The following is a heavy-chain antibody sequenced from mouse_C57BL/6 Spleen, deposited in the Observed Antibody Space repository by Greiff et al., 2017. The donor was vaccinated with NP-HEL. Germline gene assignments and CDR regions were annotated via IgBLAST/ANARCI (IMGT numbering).Heavy chain of an antibody. CDR2: IRSKSNNYAT. V-gene: IGHV10-1*01. J-gene: IGHJ4*01. D-gene: IGHD3-2*02. CDR1: GFSFNTYA. CDR3: VRLTAQATSAMDY. Sequence: DVMLVESGGGLVQPKGSLKLSCAASGFSFNTYAMNWVRQAPGKGLEWVARIRSKSNNYATYYADSVKDRFTISRDDSESMLYLQMNNLKTEDTAMYYCVRLTAQATSAMDYWGQGTSVTVSS.